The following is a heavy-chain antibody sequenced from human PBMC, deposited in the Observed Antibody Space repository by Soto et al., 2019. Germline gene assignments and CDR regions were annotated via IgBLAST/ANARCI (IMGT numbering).Heavy chain of an antibody. CDR3: ARGRHWFGP. CDR2: ISDRGDI. Sequence: PSETLSLTXTVSGISITSSYWNWFRQSPGKGLEWIGQISDRGDINYNPPLESRVAISTDTSKNQVSLTLTAVNAADTAVYFCARGRHWFGPWGQGTLVTVSS. J-gene: IGHJ5*02. V-gene: IGHV4-59*08. CDR1: GISITSSY.